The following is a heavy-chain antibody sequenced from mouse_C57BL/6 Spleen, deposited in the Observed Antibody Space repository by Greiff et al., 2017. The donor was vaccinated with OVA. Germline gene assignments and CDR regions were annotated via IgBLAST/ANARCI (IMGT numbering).Heavy chain of an antibody. J-gene: IGHJ1*03. D-gene: IGHD1-1*01. CDR3: ARGPTVVATNFDV. CDR2: INPYNGDT. V-gene: IGHV1-20*01. Sequence: VQLQQSGPELVKPGDSVKISCKASGYSFTGYFMNWVMQSHGKSLEWIGRINPYNGDTFYNQKFKGKATLTVDKSSSTAHMELRSLTSEDSAVYDCARGPTVVATNFDVWGTGTTVTVSA. CDR1: GYSFTGYF.